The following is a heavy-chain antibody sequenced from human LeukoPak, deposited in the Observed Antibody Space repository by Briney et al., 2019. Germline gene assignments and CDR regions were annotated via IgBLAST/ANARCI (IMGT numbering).Heavy chain of an antibody. Sequence: ASVTVSCKASGYTFSNYGIGGVRQAPGQGLEWMGWISTYNGNTNFAQKLQGRVTMTTDTSTTTAYMELGSLTSDDTAVYYCARMSYYSGCDYWGQGTLVTVSS. CDR1: GYTFSNYG. CDR3: ARMSYYSGCDY. D-gene: IGHD6-19*01. CDR2: ISTYNGNT. V-gene: IGHV1-18*01. J-gene: IGHJ4*02.